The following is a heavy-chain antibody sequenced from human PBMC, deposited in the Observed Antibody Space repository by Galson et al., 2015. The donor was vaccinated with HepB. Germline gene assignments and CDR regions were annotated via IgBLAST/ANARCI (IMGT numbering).Heavy chain of an antibody. CDR3: ATSIEHVWGSYPVY. Sequence: SVKVSCKASGYTFTGYFIHWVRQAPGQGLEWMGWIGPNTGGTHYAQKFQGRVTMTRDTSISTAYMELSSLRSEDTAVYYCATSIEHVWGSYPVYWGQGTLVTVSS. D-gene: IGHD3-16*01. CDR1: GYTFTGYF. J-gene: IGHJ4*02. V-gene: IGHV1-2*02. CDR2: IGPNTGGT.